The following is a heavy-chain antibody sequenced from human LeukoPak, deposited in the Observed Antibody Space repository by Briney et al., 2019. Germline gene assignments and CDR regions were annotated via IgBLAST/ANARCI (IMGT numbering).Heavy chain of an antibody. D-gene: IGHD3-10*01. CDR2: IYYSGST. J-gene: IGHJ4*02. CDR1: GGSISSDSYY. V-gene: IGHV4-39*01. CDR3: VRRAYGSGSYPADY. Sequence: PSETLSLTCTVSGGSISSDSYYWGWIRQPPGKGLEWIGSIYYSGSTYYNPSLKSRVTISVATSKNQFSLKLTSVTAADTSMYYCVRRAYGSGSYPADYWGQGTLVTVSS.